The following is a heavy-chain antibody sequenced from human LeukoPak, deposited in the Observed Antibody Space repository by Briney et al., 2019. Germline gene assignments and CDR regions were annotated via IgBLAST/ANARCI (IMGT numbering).Heavy chain of an antibody. CDR2: IWYDGSNK. V-gene: IGHV3-33*01. D-gene: IGHD1-26*01. J-gene: IGHJ3*02. CDR3: ARDQTTVGAMEFAFDI. Sequence: GRSLRLSCAASGFTFSSYGMHWVRQAPGKGLEWVAVIWYDGSNKYYADSVKGRFTISRDNAKNSLYLQMNSLRAEDTAVYYCARDQTTVGAMEFAFDIWGQGTMVTVSS. CDR1: GFTFSSYG.